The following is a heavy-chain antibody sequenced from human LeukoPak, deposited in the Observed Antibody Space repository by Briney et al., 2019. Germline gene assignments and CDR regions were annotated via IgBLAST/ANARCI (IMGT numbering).Heavy chain of an antibody. CDR1: GFTSSSYA. CDR3: ARGSPDYPTNDYFDY. J-gene: IGHJ4*02. V-gene: IGHV3-30*04. D-gene: IGHD3-16*01. CDR2: ISYDGSNK. Sequence: PGGSLRLSCAASGFTSSSYAMHWVRQAPGKGLEWVAVISYDGSNKYYADSVKGRFTISRDNSKNTLYLQMNSLRAEDTAVYYCARGSPDYPTNDYFDYWGQGTLVTVSS.